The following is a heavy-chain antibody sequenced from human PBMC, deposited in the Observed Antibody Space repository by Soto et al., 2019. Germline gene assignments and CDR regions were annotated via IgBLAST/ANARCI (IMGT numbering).Heavy chain of an antibody. CDR3: AKDTYYYSRTGYYAFDS. CDR1: AFTFNSYG. D-gene: IGHD3-22*01. V-gene: IGHV3-30*18. CDR2: ISHDGSKT. J-gene: IGHJ4*02. Sequence: AGAMRLSSEESAFTFNSYGLHRVRQGPGKGLEWVAVISHDGSKTKYADSVKGRVTISRDNSKDTVYLQMNSLRAEDTAVYYCAKDTYYYSRTGYYAFDSWGQGT.